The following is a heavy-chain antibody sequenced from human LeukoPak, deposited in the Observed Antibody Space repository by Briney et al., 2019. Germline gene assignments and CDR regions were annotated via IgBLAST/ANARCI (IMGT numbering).Heavy chain of an antibody. J-gene: IGHJ5*02. CDR2: ISYDGSNK. Sequence: PGRSLRLSCAASGFTFSSYGMHWVRQAPGKGLEWVAVISYDGSNKYYADSVKGRFTISRDNSKNTLYLQMNSLRAEDTAVYYCAREVLAAAENWFDPWGQGTLVTVSS. CDR1: GFTFSSYG. CDR3: AREVLAAAENWFDP. V-gene: IGHV3-30*03. D-gene: IGHD6-13*01.